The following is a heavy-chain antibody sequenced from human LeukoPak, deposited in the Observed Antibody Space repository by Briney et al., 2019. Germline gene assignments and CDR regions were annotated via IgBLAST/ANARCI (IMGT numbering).Heavy chain of an antibody. Sequence: GGSLRLSCAASGFTFSNYPMHWVRQAPGKGLEWVSAISGSGGNTYHADSVKGRFTISRDNSKNTLYLQMSRLRAEDTAVYYCAIDGSGSYSATLPIDYWGQGTLVTVSS. D-gene: IGHD3-10*01. V-gene: IGHV3-23*01. CDR2: ISGSGGNT. J-gene: IGHJ4*02. CDR3: AIDGSGSYSATLPIDY. CDR1: GFTFSNYP.